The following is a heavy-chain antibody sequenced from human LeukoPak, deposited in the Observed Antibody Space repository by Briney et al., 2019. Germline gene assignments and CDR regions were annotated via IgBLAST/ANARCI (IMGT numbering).Heavy chain of an antibody. J-gene: IGHJ4*02. CDR2: INHSGST. V-gene: IGHV4-34*01. Sequence: SETLSLTCAVYGGSFSGYYWSWIRQPPGKGLEWIGEINHSGSTNYNPSLKSRVTISVDTSKNQFSLKLSSVTAADTAVYYCARDLSGSYGSFDYWGQGTLVTVSS. CDR3: ARDLSGSYGSFDY. CDR1: GGSFSGYY. D-gene: IGHD5-18*01.